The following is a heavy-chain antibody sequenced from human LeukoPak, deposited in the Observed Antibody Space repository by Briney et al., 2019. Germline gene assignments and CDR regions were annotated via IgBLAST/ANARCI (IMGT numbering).Heavy chain of an antibody. J-gene: IGHJ6*02. CDR1: GCSISSYY. V-gene: IGHV4-59*01. CDR2: IYYSWCT. Sequence: SETLSLTCTVSGCSISSYYWSWIRQPPGKGLEWIGYIYYSWCTNYNPSLRSRVTISVDTSKNQFSLDLRSVTAADTAVYYCARGPHYHDSSGYSPSYSYAMDVWGQGTTVTVSS. CDR3: ARGPHYHDSSGYSPSYSYAMDV. D-gene: IGHD3-22*01.